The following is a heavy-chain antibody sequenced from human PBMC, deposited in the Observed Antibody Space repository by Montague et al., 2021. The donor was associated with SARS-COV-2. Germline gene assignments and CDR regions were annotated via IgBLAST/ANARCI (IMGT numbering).Heavy chain of an antibody. Sequence: SLRLSCAASGFTFSTYPMHWVRQAPGKGLEWLVVISYDGSKKDYXDYVKGRFTISRYNSENMLYLQMNSLRAEDTAEYYCAKEKNSSSWSDFDYWGQGTVVAVSS. CDR3: AKEKNSSSWSDFDY. CDR2: ISYDGSKK. D-gene: IGHD6-13*01. J-gene: IGHJ4*02. CDR1: GFTFSTYP. V-gene: IGHV3-30*04.